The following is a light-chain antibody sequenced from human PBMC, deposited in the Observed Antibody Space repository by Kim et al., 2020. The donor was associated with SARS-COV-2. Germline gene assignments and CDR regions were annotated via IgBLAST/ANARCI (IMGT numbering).Light chain of an antibody. CDR2: DAS. V-gene: IGKV3-11*01. CDR1: QSISSY. CDR3: HHRALLLRT. J-gene: IGKJ2*01. Sequence: EIVLTQSPGTLSLSPGERATLSCRASQSISSYVAWYQQKPGQTPRLLIYDASTRAPGIPARFSGSGSGTDFTLTISSLEPADFAVYYCHHRALLLRTFGQGTKLEIK.